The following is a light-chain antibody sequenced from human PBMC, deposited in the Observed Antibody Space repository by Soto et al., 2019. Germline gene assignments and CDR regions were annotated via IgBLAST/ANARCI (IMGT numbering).Light chain of an antibody. CDR2: GDN. CDR1: TSNIGAPYD. J-gene: IGLJ1*01. CDR3: QSYDISLHNYV. V-gene: IGLV1-40*01. Sequence: QSALTQPPSVSGAPGQRVSISCTGSTSNIGAPYDVHWYQHLPGTAPKLLIYGDNNRPSGVPDRFSGSKSGTSASLAITRLQAEDEADYYCQSYDISLHNYVFGNGTKLTVL.